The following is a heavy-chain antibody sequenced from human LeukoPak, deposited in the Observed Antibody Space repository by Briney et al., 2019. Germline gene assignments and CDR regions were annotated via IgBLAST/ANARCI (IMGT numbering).Heavy chain of an antibody. J-gene: IGHJ6*02. CDR2: ISSSGITI. D-gene: IGHD3-3*01. Sequence: GGSLRLSCAASGFTFNNYEMNWVRQAPGKGLECVSYISSSGITIYYADSVKGRFTISRDNAKTSLSLQMNSLRAEDTAVYFCARGGFWSGYYNYYGMDVWGQGTTVTVSS. V-gene: IGHV3-48*03. CDR1: GFTFNNYE. CDR3: ARGGFWSGYYNYYGMDV.